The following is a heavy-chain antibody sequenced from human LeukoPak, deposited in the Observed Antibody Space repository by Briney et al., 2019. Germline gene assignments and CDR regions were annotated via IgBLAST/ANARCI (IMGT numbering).Heavy chain of an antibody. J-gene: IGHJ6*04. CDR3: ARDLHYYGMDV. Sequence: GGSLRPSCAASGFTVSSNYMSWVRQAPGKGLEWVSVIYSGGSTYYADSVKGRFTISRDNSKNTLYLQMNSLRAEDTAVYYCARDLHYYGMDVWGKGTTVTVSS. V-gene: IGHV3-53*01. CDR1: GFTVSSNY. CDR2: IYSGGST.